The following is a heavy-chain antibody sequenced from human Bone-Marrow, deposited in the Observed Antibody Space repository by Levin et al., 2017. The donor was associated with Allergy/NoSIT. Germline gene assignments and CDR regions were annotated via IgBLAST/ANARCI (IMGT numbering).Heavy chain of an antibody. Sequence: PGGSLRLSCAASGFTFTSCGMHWVRQAPGKGLEWVAVIWYSGSRQYYGESVKGRFTISRDSSKNTLFLQMNNLTVEDTAVYFCARDIGYEATFYGLDVWAKGT. J-gene: IGHJ6*04. CDR3: ARDIGYEATFYGLDV. D-gene: IGHD5-12*01. CDR2: IWYSGSRQ. CDR1: GFTFTSCG. V-gene: IGHV3-33*01.